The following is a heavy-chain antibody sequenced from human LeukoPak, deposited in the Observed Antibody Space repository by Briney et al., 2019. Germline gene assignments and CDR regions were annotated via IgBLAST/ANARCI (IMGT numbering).Heavy chain of an antibody. CDR2: ISINGGST. CDR1: GFTFSSYA. J-gene: IGHJ1*01. V-gene: IGHV3-64*01. D-gene: IGHD5-24*01. CDR3: ARERPASRDGYNALEH. Sequence: PGGSLRLSCAASGFTFSSYAMHWVRQAPGKGLEYVSAISINGGSTYYATTVNGRFTISRDNSKNTLYLQMGSLRAEDMAVYYCARERPASRDGYNALEHWGQGTLVTVSS.